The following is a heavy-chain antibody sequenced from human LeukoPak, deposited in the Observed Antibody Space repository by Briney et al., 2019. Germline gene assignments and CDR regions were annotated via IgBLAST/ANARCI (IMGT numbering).Heavy chain of an antibody. Sequence: GESLKISCKGSGYSFTSYWIGWVRQMPGKGLEWMGIIYPGDSDTRYRPSFQGQVTISADKSISTAYLQWSSLKASDTAMYYCARASPYYDILTGYPPYFQHWGQGTLVTVSS. V-gene: IGHV5-51*01. CDR3: ARASPYYDILTGYPPYFQH. CDR2: IYPGDSDT. D-gene: IGHD3-9*01. J-gene: IGHJ1*01. CDR1: GYSFTSYW.